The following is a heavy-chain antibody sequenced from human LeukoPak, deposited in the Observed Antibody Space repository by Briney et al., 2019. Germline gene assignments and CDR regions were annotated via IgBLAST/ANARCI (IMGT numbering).Heavy chain of an antibody. Sequence: GGSLRLSCAASGFTFSSYAMHWVRQAPGKGLEWVAVISYDGSNKYYADSVKGRFTISRDNSKNTLYLQMNSLRAEDTAVYYCASIRTTGLDFDYWGQGTLVTVSS. J-gene: IGHJ4*02. D-gene: IGHD1-1*01. CDR1: GFTFSSYA. CDR3: ASIRTTGLDFDY. V-gene: IGHV3-30*04. CDR2: ISYDGSNK.